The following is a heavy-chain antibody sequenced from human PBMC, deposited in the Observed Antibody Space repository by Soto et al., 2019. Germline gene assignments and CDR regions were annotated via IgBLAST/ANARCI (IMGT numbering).Heavy chain of an antibody. D-gene: IGHD3-10*01. CDR1: GASITNYY. V-gene: IGHV4-59*01. Sequence: SETLSLTCSVSGASITNYYWTWIRQSPGKGLEWIGYIYYGGTSNYNSSLKGRVTVSVDMSTNQFSLTLNSVTAADTAVYYCAMYYGHGQDYWGQGTLVTLSS. CDR2: IYYGGTS. J-gene: IGHJ4*02. CDR3: AMYYGHGQDY.